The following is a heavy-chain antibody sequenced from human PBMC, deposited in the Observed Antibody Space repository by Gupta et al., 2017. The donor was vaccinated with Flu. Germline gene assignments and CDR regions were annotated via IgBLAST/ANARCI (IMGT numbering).Heavy chain of an antibody. J-gene: IGHJ4*02. D-gene: IGHD2/OR15-2a*01. Sequence: QLQLQESGPGLVKPSETLSLICTVPGGSIRDTSYYWGWIRQPPGKGLEWIGNVGYSGNTFYNPSLKSRVTISVDTSKSQFSLKLSSVTAADTAVYYCARRITYGKTFDYWGQGSLVTVSS. CDR3: ARRITYGKTFDY. CDR2: VGYSGNT. V-gene: IGHV4-39*01. CDR1: GGSIRDTSYY.